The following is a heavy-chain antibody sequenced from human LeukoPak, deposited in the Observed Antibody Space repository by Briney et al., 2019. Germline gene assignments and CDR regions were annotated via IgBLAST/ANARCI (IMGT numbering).Heavy chain of an antibody. CDR1: GFTFSSYS. D-gene: IGHD3-9*01. J-gene: IGHJ4*02. V-gene: IGHV3-48*01. Sequence: GGSLRLSCAASGFTFSSYSMNWVRQAPGKGLEWVSYISSSSSTIYYADSVKGRFTISRDNAKNSLYPQMNSLRAEDTAVYYCARDPIRDYDILTGYYFFPLFDYWGQGTLVTVSS. CDR3: ARDPIRDYDILTGYYFFPLFDY. CDR2: ISSSSSTI.